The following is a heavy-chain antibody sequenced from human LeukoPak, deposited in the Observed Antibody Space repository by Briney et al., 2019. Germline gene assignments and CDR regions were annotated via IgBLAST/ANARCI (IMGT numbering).Heavy chain of an antibody. V-gene: IGHV4-59*01. CDR3: ARARAYYYGSGTYGP. J-gene: IGHJ5*02. Sequence: SETLSLTCTVSGGSISSDYWSWIRQPPGKGLEWIGYIYYSGSTNYNPSLKSRVTISVDTSKNQFSLKLSSVTAADTAVYYCARARAYYYGSGTYGPWGQGTLVTVSS. CDR2: IYYSGST. CDR1: GGSISSDY. D-gene: IGHD3-10*01.